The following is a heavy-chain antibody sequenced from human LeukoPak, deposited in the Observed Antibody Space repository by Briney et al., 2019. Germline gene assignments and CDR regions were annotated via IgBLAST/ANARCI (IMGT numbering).Heavy chain of an antibody. J-gene: IGHJ4*02. D-gene: IGHD3-10*01. CDR2: ISYDGSNK. Sequence: GRSLRLSCAASGFTFSSYAMHWVRQAPGKGLEWVAVISYDGSNKYYADSVKGRFTISRDNSKNTLYLQMDSLRAEDTAMYYCAREGAYDSGSYGAGDCWGQGTLVTVSS. V-gene: IGHV3-30-3*01. CDR3: AREGAYDSGSYGAGDC. CDR1: GFTFSSYA.